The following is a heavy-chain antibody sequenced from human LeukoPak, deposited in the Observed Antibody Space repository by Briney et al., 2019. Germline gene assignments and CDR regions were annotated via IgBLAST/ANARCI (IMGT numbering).Heavy chain of an antibody. D-gene: IGHD3-10*01. CDR1: GFTFSSYA. J-gene: IGHJ3*02. V-gene: IGHV3-33*08. CDR2: IWYDGSNK. CDR3: AREEYDAFDI. Sequence: PGRSLRLSCAASGFTFSSYAMSWVRQAPGKGLEWVAVIWYDGSNKYYADSVKGRFTISRDNSKNTLYLQMNSLRAEDTAVYYCAREEYDAFDIWGQGTMVTVSS.